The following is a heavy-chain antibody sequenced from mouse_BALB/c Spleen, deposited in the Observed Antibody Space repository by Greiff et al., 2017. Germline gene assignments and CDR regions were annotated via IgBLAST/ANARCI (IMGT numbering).Heavy chain of an antibody. V-gene: IGHV1-87*01. CDR2: IYPGDGDT. Sequence: VQGVESGAELARPGASVKLSCKASGYTFTSYWMQWVKQRPGQGLEWIGAIYPGDGDTRYTQKFKGKATLTADKSSSTAYMQLSSLASEDSAVYYCARSTVVADAMDYWGQGTSVTVSS. CDR3: ARSTVVADAMDY. CDR1: GYTFTSYW. D-gene: IGHD1-1*01. J-gene: IGHJ4*01.